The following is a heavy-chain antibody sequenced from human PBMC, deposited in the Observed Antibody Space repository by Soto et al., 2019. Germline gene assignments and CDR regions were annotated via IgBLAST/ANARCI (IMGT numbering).Heavy chain of an antibody. D-gene: IGHD3-16*01. V-gene: IGHV1-46*01. CDR1: GYTFTNYY. CDR2: IHYSGATP. CDR3: ASGGLDLATLGSLDY. Sequence: SSVKVSCKASGYTFTNYYMHWVRQAPGQGLEWMGVIHYSGATPTYAQKFQGRVTMARDTSTSTVYVDLSSLTSDDTAINYCASGGLDLATLGSLDYWGQGTGVTVSS. J-gene: IGHJ4*02.